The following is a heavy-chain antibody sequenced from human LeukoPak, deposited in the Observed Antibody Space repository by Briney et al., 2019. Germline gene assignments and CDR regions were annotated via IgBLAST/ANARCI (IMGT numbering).Heavy chain of an antibody. CDR3: ARDRAAMVIIPKYYYGMDV. J-gene: IGHJ6*02. CDR1: GFTFSTSA. V-gene: IGHV3-21*01. D-gene: IGHD5-18*01. Sequence: PGRSLRLSCAASGFTFSTSAMHWVRQAPGKGLEWVSSISSSSSYIYYADSVKGRFTISRDNAKNSLYLQMNSLRAEDTAVYYCARDRAAMVIIPKYYYGMDVWGQGTTVTVSS. CDR2: ISSSSSYI.